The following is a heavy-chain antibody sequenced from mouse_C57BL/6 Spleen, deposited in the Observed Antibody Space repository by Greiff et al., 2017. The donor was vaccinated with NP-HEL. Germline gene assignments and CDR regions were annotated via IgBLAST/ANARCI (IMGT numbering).Heavy chain of an antibody. CDR2: IHPSDSDT. V-gene: IGHV1-74*01. CDR3: ATPYDGYYWYFDV. Sequence: QVQLQQPGAELVKPGASVKVSCKASGYTFTSYWMHWVKQRPGQGLEWIGRIHPSDSDTNYNQKFKGKDTLTVDKSSSTAYMQLSSLTSEDSAVYYCATPYDGYYWYFDVWGTGTTVTVSS. D-gene: IGHD2-3*01. J-gene: IGHJ1*03. CDR1: GYTFTSYW.